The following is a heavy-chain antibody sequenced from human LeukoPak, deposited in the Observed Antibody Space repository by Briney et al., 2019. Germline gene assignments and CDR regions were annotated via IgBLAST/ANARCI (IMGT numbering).Heavy chain of an antibody. D-gene: IGHD5-18*01. CDR2: IKEDGSEK. CDR1: GFTFSTYW. CDR3: ARRGYSFGSDY. V-gene: IGHV3-7*01. J-gene: IGHJ4*02. Sequence: GRSLRLSCAASGFTFSTYWMNWVRQTPGKGLEWVASIKEDGSEKYYVDSVKGRFTISRDNAKNSLYLQMSSLRAEDTAVYYCARRGYSFGSDYWGPGTLVTVSP.